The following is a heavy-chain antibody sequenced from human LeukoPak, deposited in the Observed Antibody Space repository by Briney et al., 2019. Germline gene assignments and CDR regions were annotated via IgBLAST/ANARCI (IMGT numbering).Heavy chain of an antibody. CDR1: GFTFDDYA. D-gene: IGHD1-26*01. CDR3: AKSGADKTFDI. Sequence: GGSLRLSCAASGFTFDDYAMHWVRQAPGKGLEWVSGISWNSGSIGYADSVKGRFTISRDNAKNSLYLQMNSLRAEDTALHYCAKSGADKTFDIWGQGTMVTVSS. CDR2: ISWNSGSI. J-gene: IGHJ3*02. V-gene: IGHV3-9*01.